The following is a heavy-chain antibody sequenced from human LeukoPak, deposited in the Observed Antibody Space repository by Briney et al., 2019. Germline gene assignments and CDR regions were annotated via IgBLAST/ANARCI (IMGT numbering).Heavy chain of an antibody. V-gene: IGHV3-23*01. J-gene: IGHJ4*02. CDR2: ISGSGGST. D-gene: IGHD3-3*01. Sequence: GGSLRLSCAASGFTFSSYAVSWVRQAPGKGLEWVSAISGSGGSTYYADSVKGRFTISRDNSKNTLYLQMNSLRAEDTAVYYCAKASQITIFGSTYGYYFDYWGQGTLVTVSS. CDR1: GFTFSSYA. CDR3: AKASQITIFGSTYGYYFDY.